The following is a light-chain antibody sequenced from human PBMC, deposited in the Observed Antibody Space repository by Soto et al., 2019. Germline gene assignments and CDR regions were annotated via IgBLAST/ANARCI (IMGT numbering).Light chain of an antibody. J-gene: IGLJ3*02. Sequence: QSVLTQPPSASGTPGQRVTISCSGSSSSIGSNTVNWYQQLPGTAPKLLIYNNNQRPSGVPDRFSASKSGTSASLAISGLQSEDEADYYCAAWDDSLSGPVFGGGTKLTVL. CDR1: SSSIGSNT. CDR2: NNN. CDR3: AAWDDSLSGPV. V-gene: IGLV1-44*01.